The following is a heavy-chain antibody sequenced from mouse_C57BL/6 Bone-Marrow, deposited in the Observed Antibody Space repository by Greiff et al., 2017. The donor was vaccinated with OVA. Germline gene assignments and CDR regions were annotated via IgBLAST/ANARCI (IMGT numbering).Heavy chain of an antibody. CDR1: GFTFSSYG. V-gene: IGHV5-6*01. J-gene: IGHJ4*01. D-gene: IGHD2-2*01. Sequence: EVHLVESGGDLVKPGGSLKLSCAASGFTFSSYGMSWVRQTPDQRLEWVATISSGGSYTYYPDSVKGRFTISRDNAKNTLYLQMSSLKSEDTAMYYCARHGGGYGFYYAMDYWGQGTSVTVSS. CDR2: ISSGGSYT. CDR3: ARHGGGYGFYYAMDY.